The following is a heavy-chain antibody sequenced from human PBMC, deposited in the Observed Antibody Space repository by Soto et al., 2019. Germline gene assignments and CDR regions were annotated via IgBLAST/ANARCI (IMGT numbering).Heavy chain of an antibody. D-gene: IGHD1-7*01. CDR2: ISSGGSYI. Sequence: GGSLRLSCAASGFIFSSSSMNWVRQAPGKGLEWVSSISSGGSYIFYADSVKGRFTISRDNSKNTLYLQMNSLRAEDTAVYYCARDRLGISGTTPGIWFDPWGQGTLVTVSS. CDR1: GFIFSSSS. J-gene: IGHJ5*02. V-gene: IGHV3-21*01. CDR3: ARDRLGISGTTPGIWFDP.